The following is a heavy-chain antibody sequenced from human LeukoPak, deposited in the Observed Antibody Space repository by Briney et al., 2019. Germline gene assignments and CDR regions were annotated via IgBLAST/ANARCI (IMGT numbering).Heavy chain of an antibody. D-gene: IGHD1-26*01. CDR1: GGSIGSGSYY. CDR3: ARTGGSYYYYYMDV. Sequence: SQTLSLTCTVSGGSIGSGSYYWSWIRQPAGKGLEWIGRIYTSGSTNYNPSLKSRVTISVDTSKKQFSLKLRSVTAADTAVYYCARTGGSYYYYYMDVWGKGTTVTVSS. J-gene: IGHJ6*03. CDR2: IYTSGST. V-gene: IGHV4-61*02.